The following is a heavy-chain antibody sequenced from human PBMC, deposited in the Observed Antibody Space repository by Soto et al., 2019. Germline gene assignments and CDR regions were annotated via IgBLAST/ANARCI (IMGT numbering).Heavy chain of an antibody. CDR3: ARPRTTVTRNNYWYFDL. CDR2: IYPGDSDT. D-gene: IGHD4-17*01. CDR1: GYSFTSYW. J-gene: IGHJ2*01. Sequence: EVQLVQSGAEVKKPGESLKISCKGSGYSFTSYWIGWVRQMPGKGLEWMGIIYPGDSDTRYSPSFQGQVTISADKSISTAYLQWSSLKASDTAMYYCARPRTTVTRNNYWYFDLWGRGTLVTVSS. V-gene: IGHV5-51*03.